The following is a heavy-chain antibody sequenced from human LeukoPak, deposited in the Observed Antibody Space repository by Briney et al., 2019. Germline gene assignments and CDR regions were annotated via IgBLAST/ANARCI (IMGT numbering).Heavy chain of an antibody. CDR1: GFTFTSYW. CDR2: IRQDGGER. Sequence: GGSLRLSCAVCGFTFTSYWMNWVRQAPGKGLEWVASIRQDGGERSYVDSVKGRFTISRDNTKNSLYLQMSSLRAEDTAVYYCARDGTAAGLYFDLWGQGTLVTVSS. V-gene: IGHV3-7*01. J-gene: IGHJ4*01. CDR3: ARDGTAAGLYFDL. D-gene: IGHD6-13*01.